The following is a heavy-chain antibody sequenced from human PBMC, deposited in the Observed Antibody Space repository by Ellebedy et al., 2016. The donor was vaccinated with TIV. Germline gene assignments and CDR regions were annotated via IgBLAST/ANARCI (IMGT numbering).Heavy chain of an antibody. V-gene: IGHV3-30-3*01. CDR3: ARAPEGIVILSPDY. Sequence: GGSLRLSCAASGFTFSNYAFYWVRQAPDKGLEWVAVIPYDGSEKYYADSVEGRFTISRDNSKDTVYLQMSSLRSEDTAVYFCARAPEGIVILSPDYWGQGALVTVSS. CDR1: GFTFSNYA. D-gene: IGHD2/OR15-2a*01. J-gene: IGHJ4*02. CDR2: IPYDGSEK.